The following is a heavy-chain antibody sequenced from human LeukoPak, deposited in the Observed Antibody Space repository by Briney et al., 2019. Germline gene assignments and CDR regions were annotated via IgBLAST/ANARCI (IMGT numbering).Heavy chain of an antibody. CDR2: MSFDGKDT. CDR3: ARDGGYSGYDADC. Sequence: PGGSLRLSCAASGFTFSSYVIHWVRQAPGKGLDWVAVMSFDGKDTYYADSVKGRFTVSRENDKNSLFLQMNSLRAEDTAVYYCARDGGYSGYDADCWGQGTLVTVSS. V-gene: IGHV3-30*04. CDR1: GFTFSSYV. D-gene: IGHD5-12*01. J-gene: IGHJ4*02.